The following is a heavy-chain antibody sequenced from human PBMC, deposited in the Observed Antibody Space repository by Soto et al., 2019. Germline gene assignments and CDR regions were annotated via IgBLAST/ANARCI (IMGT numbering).Heavy chain of an antibody. V-gene: IGHV4-39*01. CDR1: GGSISSSSYY. CDR2: IYYSGST. Sequence: SETLSLTCTVSGGSISSSSYYWGWIRQPPGKGLEWIGSIYYSGSTYYNPSLKSRVTISVDTSKNQFSLKLSSVTAADTAVYYCARQLFDIVVVVAANPGWFYFDYWGQGTLVTVSS. CDR3: ARQLFDIVVVVAANPGWFYFDY. D-gene: IGHD2-15*01. J-gene: IGHJ4*02.